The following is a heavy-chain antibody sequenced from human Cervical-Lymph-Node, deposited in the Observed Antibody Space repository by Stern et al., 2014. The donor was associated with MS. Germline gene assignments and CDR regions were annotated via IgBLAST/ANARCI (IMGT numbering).Heavy chain of an antibody. CDR2: IRRRGSTI. D-gene: IGHD3-9*01. CDR1: GFTFSDYY. V-gene: IGHV3-11*01. J-gene: IGHJ4*02. Sequence: DQLVESGGGLVKPGGSLRLSCAASGFTFSDYYMSWIRQAPGKGLEWVSYIRRRGSTIYYADSVKGRFTISRDNAKNSLYLQMNSLRAEDTAVYYCAKDCKLRYFDWLSPYFDYWGQGTLVTVSS. CDR3: AKDCKLRYFDWLSPYFDY.